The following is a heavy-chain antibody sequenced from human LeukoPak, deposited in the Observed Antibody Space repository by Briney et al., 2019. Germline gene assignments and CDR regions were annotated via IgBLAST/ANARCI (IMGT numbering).Heavy chain of an antibody. CDR1: GYTFTGYY. D-gene: IGHD2-2*01. Sequence: ASVKVSCKASGYTFTGYYMHWVRQAPGQGLEWMGWINPNSGGTNYAQKFQGWVTMTRDTSISTAYMELSRLRSDDTAVYYCARDIVVVPAATEGDYWGQGTLVTVSS. J-gene: IGHJ4*02. V-gene: IGHV1-2*04. CDR3: ARDIVVVPAATEGDY. CDR2: INPNSGGT.